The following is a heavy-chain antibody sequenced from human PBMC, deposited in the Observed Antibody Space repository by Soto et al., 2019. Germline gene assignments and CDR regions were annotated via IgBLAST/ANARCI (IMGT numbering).Heavy chain of an antibody. V-gene: IGHV3-30*18. J-gene: IGHJ5*02. CDR1: GFTFDSHG. CDR3: AKDLLPNTVTTCGS. D-gene: IGHD4-17*01. Sequence: QVQLVESGGGAVQPGRSLRLSCAASGFTFDSHGMHWVRQAPGKGLEWVAVISSDGNNKYYADSVKGRFTISRDNFINLLYLQMSSLRAEDTAVYYCAKDLLPNTVTTCGSWGQGTLVTVSS. CDR2: ISSDGNNK.